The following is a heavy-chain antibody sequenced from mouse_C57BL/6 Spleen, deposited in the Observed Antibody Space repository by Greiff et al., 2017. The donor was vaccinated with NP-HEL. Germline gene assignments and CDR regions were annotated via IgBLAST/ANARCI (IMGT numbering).Heavy chain of an antibody. CDR1: GFTFSSYA. D-gene: IGHD1-1*01. J-gene: IGHJ1*03. CDR2: ISSGGDYI. V-gene: IGHV5-9-1*02. CDR3: TRAPYYYGSSRSYWYFDV. Sequence: EVKLVESGEGLVKPGGSLKLSCAASGFTFSSYAMSWVRQTPEKRLEWVAYISSGGDYIYYADTVKGRFTISRDNARNTLYLQMSSLKSEDTAMYYCTRAPYYYGSSRSYWYFDVWGTGTTVTVSS.